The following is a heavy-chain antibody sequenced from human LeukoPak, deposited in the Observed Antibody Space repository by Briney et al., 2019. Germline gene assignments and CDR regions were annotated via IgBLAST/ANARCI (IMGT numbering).Heavy chain of an antibody. CDR2: IYPGDSDT. CDR3: ASGYSSSWSPFDY. CDR1: GYSFTSYW. Sequence: GESLKISCKGSGYSFTSYWIGWVRQMPGKGLEWMVIIYPGDSDTRYSPSFQGQVTISADKSISTAYLQWSSLKASDTAMYYCASGYSSSWSPFDYWGQGTLVTVSS. D-gene: IGHD6-13*01. V-gene: IGHV5-51*01. J-gene: IGHJ4*02.